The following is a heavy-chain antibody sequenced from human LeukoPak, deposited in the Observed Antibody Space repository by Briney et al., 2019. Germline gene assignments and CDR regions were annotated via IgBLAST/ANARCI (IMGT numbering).Heavy chain of an antibody. CDR3: ARDQTYSGSGIYTYFDY. CDR1: GGSITISSYY. V-gene: IGHV4-39*02. D-gene: IGHD3-10*01. J-gene: IGHJ4*02. Sequence: SETLSLTCTVSGGSITISSYYWGWIRQSPGKGLEWIGSIHSNGRYNYSPSLKSRVTISIDTSKNHFSLKLTSVTAADTAVYYCARDQTYSGSGIYTYFDYWGQGILVTVSS. CDR2: IHSNGRY.